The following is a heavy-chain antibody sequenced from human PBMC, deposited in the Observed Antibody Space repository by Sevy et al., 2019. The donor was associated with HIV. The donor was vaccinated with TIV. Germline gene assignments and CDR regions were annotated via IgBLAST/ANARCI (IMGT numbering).Heavy chain of an antibody. CDR1: GFTFDDYT. CDR2: ISWDGSQK. CDR3: ARRGGIYGDFDHY. Sequence: GGSLRLSCAASGFTFDDYTMHWVRQVPGKGLEWVSLISWDGSQKSYAESVKGRFTISRDNSKDSLYLQMNSLRTEDTALYYCARRGGIYGDFDHYWGQGTLVTVSS. V-gene: IGHV3-43*01. D-gene: IGHD4-17*01. J-gene: IGHJ4*02.